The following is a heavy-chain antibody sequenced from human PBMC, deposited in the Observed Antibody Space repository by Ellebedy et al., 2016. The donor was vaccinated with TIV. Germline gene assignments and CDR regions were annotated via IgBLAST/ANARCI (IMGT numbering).Heavy chain of an antibody. CDR3: ATGRDWFKY. V-gene: IGHV3-15*07. Sequence: LSLTCAASGFTFRNAWMNWVRQAPGKGLEWVGRIKSKGDGGTTDYAAPVKGRFTISRDDSKNTLFLEMNSLKIEDTAMFYCATGRDWFKYWGQGALVTVSS. J-gene: IGHJ4*02. CDR2: IKSKGDGGTT. CDR1: GFTFRNAW. D-gene: IGHD3-9*01.